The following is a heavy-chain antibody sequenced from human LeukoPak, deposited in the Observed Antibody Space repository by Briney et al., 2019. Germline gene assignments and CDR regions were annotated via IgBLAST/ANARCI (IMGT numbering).Heavy chain of an antibody. V-gene: IGHV3-23*01. J-gene: IGHJ4*02. CDR3: AKAPVTTCSGAYCYPFDY. D-gene: IGHD2-15*01. CDR1: EFTFRSYA. CDR2: ISVSGNT. Sequence: GGSLRLSCAASEFTFRSYAMSWVRQGPGKGLEWVSAISVSGNTYHADSVKGRFTISRDSSKNTLYLQMNSLRAGDAAVYYCAKAPVTTCSGAYCYPFDYWSQGTLVTVSS.